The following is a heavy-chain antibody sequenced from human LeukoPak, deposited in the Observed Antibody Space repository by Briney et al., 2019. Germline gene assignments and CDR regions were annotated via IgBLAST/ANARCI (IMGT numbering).Heavy chain of an antibody. J-gene: IGHJ4*02. CDR3: AKMMGYYYDSSGLGFDY. Sequence: PGGSLRLSCAASGFTFSTYAVNWVRQAPGKGLEWVSAISSSGGTTYYADSAKGRFTISRDNSKNTLYLQMKSLRAEDTAVYYCAKMMGYYYDSSGLGFDYWGQGTLVTVSS. CDR2: ISSSGGTT. D-gene: IGHD3-22*01. CDR1: GFTFSTYA. V-gene: IGHV3-23*01.